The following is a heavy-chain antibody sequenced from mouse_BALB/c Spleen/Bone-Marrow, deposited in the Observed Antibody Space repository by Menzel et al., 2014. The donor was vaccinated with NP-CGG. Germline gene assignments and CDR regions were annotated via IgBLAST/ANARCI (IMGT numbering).Heavy chain of an antibody. D-gene: IGHD1-1*01. J-gene: IGHJ2*01. CDR1: GYTLTDYS. Sequence: AQLQQSGPELAKPGASVKIFCKAPGYTLTDYSMHCVKKSHGKSLEWIGYIYPYNGDTGYNQKFKSKATLTVVNSSSTAYMERRSLTSEDTAVYYCARHSSFDDWGQGTTLTVSS. CDR3: ARHSSFDD. V-gene: IGHV1S29*02. CDR2: IYPYNGDT.